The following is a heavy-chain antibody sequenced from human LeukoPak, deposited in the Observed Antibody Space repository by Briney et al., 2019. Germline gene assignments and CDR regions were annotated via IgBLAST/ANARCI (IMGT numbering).Heavy chain of an antibody. CDR3: ARGSVAAAFSPADY. J-gene: IGHJ4*02. Sequence: ASVKVSCKASGYTFTGYYMHWVRQAPGQGLEWMGWINPNSGGTNYAQKLQGRVTMTTDTSTSTAYMELRSLRSDDTAVYYCARGSVAAAFSPADYWGQGTLVTVSS. CDR2: INPNSGGT. D-gene: IGHD6-13*01. CDR1: GYTFTGYY. V-gene: IGHV1-2*02.